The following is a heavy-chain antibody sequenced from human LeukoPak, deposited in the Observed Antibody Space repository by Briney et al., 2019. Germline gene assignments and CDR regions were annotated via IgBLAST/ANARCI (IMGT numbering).Heavy chain of an antibody. CDR2: IYPGDSDT. CDR1: GYSFTNYW. V-gene: IGHV5-51*01. D-gene: IGHD1-1*01. Sequence: GESLKISCKGSGYSFTNYWIGWVRQMPGRGLEWMGIIYPGDSDTRYNPSFQGQVTISADKSISTAYLQWSSLTASDTAMYYCARQGYNFAQRPFDYWGQGTLVTVSS. CDR3: ARQGYNFAQRPFDY. J-gene: IGHJ4*02.